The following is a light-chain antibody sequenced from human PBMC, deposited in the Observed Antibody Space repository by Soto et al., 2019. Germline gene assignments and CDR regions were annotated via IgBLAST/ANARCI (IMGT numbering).Light chain of an antibody. CDR3: QQYNNWPCT. V-gene: IGKV3-15*01. Sequence: EIVMTQSPATLSVSPGERATLSCRASQSGSSNLAWYQQKPGQAPRLLIYGASTRATGIPARFSGSGSGTEFTLTISSRQAEDFAVYYCQQYNNWPCTFGQGTKLEIK. J-gene: IGKJ2*02. CDR1: QSGSSN. CDR2: GAS.